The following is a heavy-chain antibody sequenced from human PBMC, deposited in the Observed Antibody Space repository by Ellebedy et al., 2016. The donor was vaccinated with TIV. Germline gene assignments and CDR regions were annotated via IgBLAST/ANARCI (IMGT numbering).Heavy chain of an antibody. CDR2: IYYSGYT. V-gene: IGHV4-59*08. D-gene: IGHD3-9*01. Sequence: MPSETLSLTCTVPGGSISTYYWSWIRQPPGQGLEWIGCIYYSGYTEYNPSLKSRVTISLDTSKDQFSLRLSSVTAADTAVYYCARGPLRYFDWVYYYHGMDVWGQGTTVTVSS. J-gene: IGHJ6*02. CDR3: ARGPLRYFDWVYYYHGMDV. CDR1: GGSISTYY.